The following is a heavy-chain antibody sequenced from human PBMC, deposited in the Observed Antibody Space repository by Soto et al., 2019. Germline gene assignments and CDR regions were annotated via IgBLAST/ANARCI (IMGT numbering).Heavy chain of an antibody. J-gene: IGHJ4*02. CDR1: GFSFVNYA. D-gene: IGHD6-19*01. Sequence: EVQLLESGGGLVQPGGSLRLSCAASGFSFVNYAMNWVRQAPGKGLEWVSGLSGRGTSTYYADSVKGRFTISRDNSRDTLFLQMNSLTADDTAVYYCAKATTNGGWFNPFDSWGQGALVTVSS. V-gene: IGHV3-23*01. CDR3: AKATTNGGWFNPFDS. CDR2: LSGRGTST.